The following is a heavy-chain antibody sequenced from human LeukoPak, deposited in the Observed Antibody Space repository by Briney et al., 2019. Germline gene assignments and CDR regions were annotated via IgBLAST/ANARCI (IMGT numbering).Heavy chain of an antibody. CDR2: ISVDGRGT. Sequence: GGSLRLSCAASGFTFSSHAMHWVRQAPGKGLEWVAVISVDGRGTHYADSVKGRFTISRDNSKNTLYVQMTSLRPDDTAVYYCARDRSVAADYYFDYWGPGTLVTVSS. CDR3: ARDRSVAADYYFDY. V-gene: IGHV3-30*04. CDR1: GFTFSSHA. D-gene: IGHD3-10*01. J-gene: IGHJ4*02.